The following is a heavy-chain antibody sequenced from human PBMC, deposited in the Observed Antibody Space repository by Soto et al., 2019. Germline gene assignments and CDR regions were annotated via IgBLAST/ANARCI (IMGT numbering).Heavy chain of an antibody. D-gene: IGHD6-6*01. V-gene: IGHV3-23*01. CDR1: GFTFTNSD. Sequence: PGGSLRLSCAASGFTFTNSDMSWVRQAPGKGLEWVSAISSTCRNTYYADSVKGRFTISRDNSKNTLYLQMNSLRAEDTAVYYCALPFLTGPFSTSAPSGNYYFDMDVWGQGTTVTVSS. CDR2: ISSTCRNT. J-gene: IGHJ6*02. CDR3: ALPFLTGPFSTSAPSGNYYFDMDV.